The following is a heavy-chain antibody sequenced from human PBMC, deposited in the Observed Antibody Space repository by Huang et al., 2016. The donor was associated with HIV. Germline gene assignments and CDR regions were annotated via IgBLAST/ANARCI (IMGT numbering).Heavy chain of an antibody. CDR2: IRWDSETM. V-gene: IGHV3-9*01. D-gene: IGHD3-16*01. J-gene: IGHJ2*01. CDR3: AKDIGGWGGYFNL. CDR1: RFTFDEYA. Sequence: VQLVESGGGLVQSGRSLRLSCAASRFTFDEYAMHWGRQGPGKGAEGGSCIRWDSETMYYADSVKGRVTISRDNAKNSLYLQMNSLRVEDTALYYCAKDIGGWGGYFNLWGRGTLVTVSS.